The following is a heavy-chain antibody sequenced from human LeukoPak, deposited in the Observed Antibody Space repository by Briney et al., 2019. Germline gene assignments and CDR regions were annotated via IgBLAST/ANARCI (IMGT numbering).Heavy chain of an antibody. V-gene: IGHV3-21*04. D-gene: IGHD2-15*01. CDR2: ISSGSYI. J-gene: IGHJ4*02. CDR3: ARDLRGGNFDF. CDR1: GFTFNSYN. Sequence: PGGSLRLSCAAPGFTFNSYNMNWVRQAPGRGLEWVSSISSGSYIFYADSVKGRFTISSDNAQNSLYLQMDSLRAEDTAVYYCARDLRGGNFDFWGQGTLVTVSS.